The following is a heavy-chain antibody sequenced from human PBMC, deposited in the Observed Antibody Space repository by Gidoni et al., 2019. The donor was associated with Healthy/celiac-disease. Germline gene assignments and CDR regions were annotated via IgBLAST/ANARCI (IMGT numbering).Heavy chain of an antibody. CDR3: AREMGGGFGEPRFDP. D-gene: IGHD3-10*01. CDR1: GYTFTSHY. Sequence: QVQLVQSGAEVKKPGASVKVSCKASGYTFTSHYMQWVRQAPGQGLEWMGIINPSGGSTSYAQKSQGRVTMTRDTSTSTVYRELSSLRAEDTAVYYCAREMGGGFGEPRFDPWGPGNPGHRLL. V-gene: IGHV1-46*01. CDR2: INPSGGST. J-gene: IGHJ5*02.